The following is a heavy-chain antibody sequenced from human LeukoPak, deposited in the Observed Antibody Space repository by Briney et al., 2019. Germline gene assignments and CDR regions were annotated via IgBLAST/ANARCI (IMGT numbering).Heavy chain of an antibody. V-gene: IGHV3-30-3*01. Sequence: GGSLRLSCAASGFTFSSYAMHWVRLAPGKGLEWVAVISYDGSNKYYADSVKGRFTISRDNSKNTLYLQMNSLRAEDTAVYYCARDLQGARSAAGTIDYWGQGTLVTVSS. D-gene: IGHD6-13*01. CDR1: GFTFSSYA. J-gene: IGHJ4*02. CDR3: ARDLQGARSAAGTIDY. CDR2: ISYDGSNK.